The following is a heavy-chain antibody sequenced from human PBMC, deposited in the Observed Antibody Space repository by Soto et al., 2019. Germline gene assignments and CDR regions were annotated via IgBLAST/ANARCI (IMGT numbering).Heavy chain of an antibody. CDR1: GFTFSSYA. Sequence: EVQLLESGGGLVQPGGSLRLSCAASGFTFSSYAMSWVRQAPGKGLEWVSAISGSGGSTYYADSVKGRFTISRDNSKNTLYLQMNSLRAEDTAVYYCAKDPHYYYGSGSYYPAAWGQGTLVTVSS. V-gene: IGHV3-23*01. CDR2: ISGSGGST. D-gene: IGHD3-10*01. J-gene: IGHJ5*02. CDR3: AKDPHYYYGSGSYYPAA.